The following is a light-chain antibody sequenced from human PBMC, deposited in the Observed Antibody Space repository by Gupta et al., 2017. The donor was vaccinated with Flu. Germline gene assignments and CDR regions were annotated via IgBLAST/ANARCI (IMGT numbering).Light chain of an antibody. CDR1: QGISSY. Sequence: IQLTQPPSSLSASVGDRLPIPCRASQGISSYLAWYQQKPGKAPKLLIYGASTWQSGVPSRFSGSGSGTEFTLTISSLQAEDFATYYCQHGTSEPPPFGGGTKVEIK. CDR3: QHGTSEPPP. J-gene: IGKJ4*01. V-gene: IGKV1-9*01. CDR2: GAS.